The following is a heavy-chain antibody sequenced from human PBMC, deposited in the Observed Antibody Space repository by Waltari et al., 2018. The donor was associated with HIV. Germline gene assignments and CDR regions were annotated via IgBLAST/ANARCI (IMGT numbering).Heavy chain of an antibody. V-gene: IGHV3-30*03. CDR1: GPEFGCAG. Sequence: QVQLVESGGGVVQPGDVLRLSCAASGPEFGCAGWHWVGPAPGEGLEWLAAISYDGMKKYYGDSLRGRLTISRDNSKKTLYLQMNTLRPEDTAIYFCARDSSQVHWFGESLALWGQGTLVIVSS. CDR2: ISYDGMKK. J-gene: IGHJ4*02. D-gene: IGHD3-10*01. CDR3: ARDSSQVHWFGESLAL.